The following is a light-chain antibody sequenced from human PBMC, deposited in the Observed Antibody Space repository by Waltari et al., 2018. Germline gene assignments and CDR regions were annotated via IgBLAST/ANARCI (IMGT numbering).Light chain of an antibody. CDR3: QQDNDWPKT. CDR1: QSISTN. Sequence: EIVMTHSPTTLSASPGERVTLSCRASQSISTNFAWYQQKFGQAPRLLLYGASTTAPGIPARLSGRGSATELSLTISSLQCEALAVNYCQQDNDWPKTFGQGTTVEI. CDR2: GAS. J-gene: IGKJ1*01. V-gene: IGKV3-15*01.